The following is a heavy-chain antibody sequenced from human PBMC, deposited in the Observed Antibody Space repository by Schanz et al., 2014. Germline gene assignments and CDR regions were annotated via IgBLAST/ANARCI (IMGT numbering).Heavy chain of an antibody. D-gene: IGHD2-2*01. J-gene: IGHJ6*02. Sequence: EVRLVESGGGLVQPGGSLRLSCEASGFTFSTYAMSWVRQAPGKGLEWVSAISGSGGSTYYADSVKGRFTISRDNSKNTLYLQMNSLRAEDTAVYYCAKDSCSSTTCYGYGMDVWGQGSTVTVSS. CDR3: AKDSCSSTTCYGYGMDV. CDR2: ISGSGGST. V-gene: IGHV3-23*04. CDR1: GFTFSTYA.